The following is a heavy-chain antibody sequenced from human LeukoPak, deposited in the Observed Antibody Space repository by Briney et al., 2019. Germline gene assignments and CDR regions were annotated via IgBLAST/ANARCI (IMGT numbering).Heavy chain of an antibody. D-gene: IGHD3-22*01. V-gene: IGHV1-18*01. CDR1: GYTFTSYG. CDR3: ARRSDYYDSSGYXVXX. CDR2: ISAYNGNT. J-gene: IGHJ4*01. Sequence: ASVKVSCKASGYTFTSYGISWVRQAPGQGLEWMGWISAYNGNTNYAQKLQGRVTMTTDTSTSTAYMELRSLRSDDTAVYYCARRSDYYDSSGYXVXXWGXGXXX.